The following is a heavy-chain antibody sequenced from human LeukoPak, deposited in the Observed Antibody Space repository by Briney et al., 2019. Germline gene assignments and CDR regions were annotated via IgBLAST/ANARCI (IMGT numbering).Heavy chain of an antibody. CDR3: ARDGTCGSGSWVDY. V-gene: IGHV4-59*01. CDR1: GDSISSYY. D-gene: IGHD3-10*01. Sequence: SETLSLTCTVSGDSISSYYWSWIRQPPGKGLEWIGYVFYTGTTNYNPSLKSRVTISVDTSKNQFSLKMSSVTAADTAVYYCARDGTCGSGSWVDYWGQGTLVTVSS. CDR2: VFYTGTT. J-gene: IGHJ4*02.